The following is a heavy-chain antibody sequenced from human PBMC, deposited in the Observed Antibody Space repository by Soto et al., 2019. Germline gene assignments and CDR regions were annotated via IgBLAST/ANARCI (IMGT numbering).Heavy chain of an antibody. D-gene: IGHD6-6*01. Sequence: QVQLVQSGAEVKKPGASVKVSCKASGYTFTGYYMHWVRQAPGQGLEWMGWINPNSGGTNYAQKFQGGVTMTXXTXIXPAYMELSRLRSDDTAVYYCAREFFSSSFVPFGMDVWGQGTTVTVSS. J-gene: IGHJ6*02. V-gene: IGHV1-2*02. CDR1: GYTFTGYY. CDR2: INPNSGGT. CDR3: AREFFSSSFVPFGMDV.